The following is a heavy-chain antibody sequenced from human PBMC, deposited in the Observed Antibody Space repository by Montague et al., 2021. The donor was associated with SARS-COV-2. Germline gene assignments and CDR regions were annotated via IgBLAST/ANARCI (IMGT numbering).Heavy chain of an antibody. J-gene: IGHJ3*02. CDR2: IYYSGST. CDR1: GGSINTYY. CDR3: ARVTTKRTRYGSGSYRGFDAFDI. D-gene: IGHD3-10*01. V-gene: IGHV4-59*08. Sequence: SETLSLTCTVSGGSINTYYWSWIRQPPGKGLEWIGCIYYSGSTNYNPSLKSRVTISVDTSKNQFSLKLSSVTAADTAVYYCARVTTKRTRYGSGSYRGFDAFDIWGQGTMVTVSS.